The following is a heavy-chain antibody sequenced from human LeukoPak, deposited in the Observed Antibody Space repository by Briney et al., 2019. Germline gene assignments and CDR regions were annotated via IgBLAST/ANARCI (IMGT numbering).Heavy chain of an antibody. CDR1: GFTFSSYW. D-gene: IGHD3-22*01. CDR3: ARDYYDSSGYYLFDY. V-gene: IGHV3-7*01. J-gene: IGHJ4*02. CDR2: IKQDGSEK. Sequence: GGSLRLSCAASGFTFSSYWMSWVRQAPGKGLELVANIKQDGSEKYYVDSVKGRFTISRDNAKNSLYLQMNSLRAEDTAVYYCARDYYDSSGYYLFDYWGQGTLVTVSS.